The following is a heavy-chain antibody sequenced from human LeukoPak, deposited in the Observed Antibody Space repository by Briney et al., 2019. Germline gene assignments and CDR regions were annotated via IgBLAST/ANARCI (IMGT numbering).Heavy chain of an antibody. CDR2: MWYDGSNK. Sequence: GRSLRLSCAASGFTLSSYGMHWVRQAPGKGLEWVAVMWYDGSNKYYADSMKGRFTISRDNSKNTLYLQMNSLRAEDTAVYYCARGRPFNYFDYWGQGALVTVSS. CDR3: ARGRPFNYFDY. CDR1: GFTLSSYG. J-gene: IGHJ4*02. V-gene: IGHV3-33*01.